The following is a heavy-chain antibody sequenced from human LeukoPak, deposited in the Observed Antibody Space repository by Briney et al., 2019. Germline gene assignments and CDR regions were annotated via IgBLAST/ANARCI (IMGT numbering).Heavy chain of an antibody. D-gene: IGHD3-10*01. CDR3: ASPMGPMVRGDSY. CDR2: IYYSGST. CDR1: GYSISNGYY. V-gene: IGHV4-38-2*02. J-gene: IGHJ4*02. Sequence: SETLSLTCTVSGYSISNGYYWGWIRQPPGKGLEWIGSIYYSGSTYYNPSLTSRVTISVDTSKNQFYLKLSSVTAADTAVYYCASPMGPMVRGDSYWGQGTLVTVSS.